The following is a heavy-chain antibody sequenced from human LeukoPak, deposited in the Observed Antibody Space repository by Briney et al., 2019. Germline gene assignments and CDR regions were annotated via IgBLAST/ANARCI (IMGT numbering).Heavy chain of an antibody. CDR3: ARAQYYGSGSYYHY. Sequence: GASVKVSCKASGYTFTDYYIHWVRQAPGQGLEWMGWINPNSGGTNYAQKYQGRVTMTRDTSISTAYMELSRLRSDDTAVYYCARAQYYGSGSYYHYWGQGTLVTVSS. J-gene: IGHJ4*02. D-gene: IGHD3-10*01. CDR2: INPNSGGT. V-gene: IGHV1-2*02. CDR1: GYTFTDYY.